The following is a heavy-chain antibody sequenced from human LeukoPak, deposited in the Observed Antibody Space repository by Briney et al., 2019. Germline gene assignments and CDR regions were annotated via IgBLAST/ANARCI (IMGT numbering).Heavy chain of an antibody. J-gene: IGHJ4*02. CDR2: ISGSGGGT. V-gene: IGHV3-23*01. CDR1: GITLSNYV. Sequence: PGGSLRLSCAVSGITLSNYVMSWARQAPGKGLEWVAGISGSGGGTNYADSVKGRFTISGDNPKNTLYLQMNSLRAEDTAVYFCAKRGVVIRVILVGFHKEAYYFDSWGQGALVTVSS. D-gene: IGHD3-22*01. CDR3: AKRGVVIRVILVGFHKEAYYFDS.